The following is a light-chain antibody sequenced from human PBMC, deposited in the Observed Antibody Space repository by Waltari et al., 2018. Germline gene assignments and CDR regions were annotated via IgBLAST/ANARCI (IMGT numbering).Light chain of an antibody. V-gene: IGLV4-69*01. Sequence: QLVLTQSPSASASLGASVKLTCTLSSGHRSNIIAWLQQQPKKGPRFLMKVNSDGSHSKGDEIPDRFSGSSSGAERYLTISSLQSEDEADYYCQTGGHGTWVFGGGTKLTVL. J-gene: IGLJ3*02. CDR2: VNSDGSH. CDR1: SGHRSNI. CDR3: QTGGHGTWV.